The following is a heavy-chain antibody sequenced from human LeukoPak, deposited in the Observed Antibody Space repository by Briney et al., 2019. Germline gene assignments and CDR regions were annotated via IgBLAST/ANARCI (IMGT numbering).Heavy chain of an antibody. D-gene: IGHD5-18*01. Sequence: GGSLRLSCVASGFTFSDYYMSWIRQAPGKGLEWISYISSSDSPRFYADSVKGRFTISRDNAKKSLFLQMNSLRAEDTAVYYCARGALGYSYGMGDYWGQGTLVTVSS. CDR1: GFTFSDYY. CDR2: ISSSDSPR. J-gene: IGHJ4*02. V-gene: IGHV3-11*04. CDR3: ARGALGYSYGMGDY.